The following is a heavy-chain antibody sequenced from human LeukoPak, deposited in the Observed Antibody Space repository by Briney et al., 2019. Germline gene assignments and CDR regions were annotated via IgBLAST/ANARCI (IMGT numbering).Heavy chain of an antibody. CDR2: IYYSGST. CDR3: ATSQGGDWFDP. CDR1: GGSTSSYY. Sequence: SETLSLTCTVSGGSTSSYYWSWIRQPPGKGLEWIGYIYYSGSTNYNPSLKSRVTISVDTSKNQFSLKLSSVTAADTAVYYCATSQGGDWFDPWGQGTLVTVSS. J-gene: IGHJ5*02. D-gene: IGHD3-16*01. V-gene: IGHV4-59*01.